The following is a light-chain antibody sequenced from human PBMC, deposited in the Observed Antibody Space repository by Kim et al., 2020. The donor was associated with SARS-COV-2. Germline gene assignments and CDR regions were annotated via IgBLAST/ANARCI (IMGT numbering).Light chain of an antibody. J-gene: IGLJ2*01. CDR2: RDS. CDR3: QAWDSGAMI. Sequence: VSPGQTASFPCSGDDLDDKYVAWYQQRPGQSPVLVIYRDSERPSGIPERFSGSNSGNTATLTISGTQAIDEAAYYCQAWDSGAMIFGGGTKVTVL. CDR1: DLDDKY. V-gene: IGLV3-1*01.